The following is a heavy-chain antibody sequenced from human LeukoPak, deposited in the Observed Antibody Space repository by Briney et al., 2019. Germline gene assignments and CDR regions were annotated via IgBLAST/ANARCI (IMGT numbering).Heavy chain of an antibody. CDR2: IYHSGST. J-gene: IGHJ2*01. V-gene: IGHV4-34*01. CDR1: GGSFSGYY. D-gene: IGHD3-3*01. CDR3: AREPRKYYVFWSGYYWYFDL. Sequence: SETLSLTCAVYGGSFSGYYWSWIRQPPGKGLEWIGSIYHSGSTYYNPSLKSRVTISVDTSKNQFSLKLISVTAADTAVYYCAREPRKYYVFWSGYYWYFDLWGRGTLVTVSS.